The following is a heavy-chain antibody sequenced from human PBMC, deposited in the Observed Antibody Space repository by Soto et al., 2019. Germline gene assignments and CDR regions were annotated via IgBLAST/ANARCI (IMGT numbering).Heavy chain of an antibody. CDR1: GFTFSSYA. Sequence: GGSLRLSCAASGFTFSSYAMSWVRQAPGKGLEWVSAISGSGGSTYYADSVKGRFTISRDNSKNTLYLQMNSLRAEDTAVYYCAKDPEVYYDSSGYYGYWGQGTLVTVSS. D-gene: IGHD3-22*01. CDR2: ISGSGGST. CDR3: AKDPEVYYDSSGYYGY. V-gene: IGHV3-23*01. J-gene: IGHJ4*02.